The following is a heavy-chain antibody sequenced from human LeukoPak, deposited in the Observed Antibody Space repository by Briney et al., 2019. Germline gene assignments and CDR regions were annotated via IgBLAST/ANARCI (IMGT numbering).Heavy chain of an antibody. V-gene: IGHV4-38-2*02. Sequence: SETLSLTCTVSGYSISSGYYWGWIRXPXGKGLEWIGTIYYSGTTYYNPSLKSRVTISVDTSKNQFSLKLNSVTAADTAVYYCARAGGLTLRPFDYWGQGTLVTVSS. CDR3: ARAGGLTLRPFDY. CDR1: GYSISSGYY. CDR2: IYYSGTT. J-gene: IGHJ4*02. D-gene: IGHD3-16*01.